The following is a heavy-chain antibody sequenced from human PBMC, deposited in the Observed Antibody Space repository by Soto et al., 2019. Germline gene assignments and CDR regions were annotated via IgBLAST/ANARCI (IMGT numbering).Heavy chain of an antibody. D-gene: IGHD3-3*01. Sequence: SETLSLTCAVSGGSISSGGYSWSWIRQPPGEGLEWIGYIYHSGSTYYNPSLKSRVTISVDRSKNQFSLKLSSVTAADTAVYYCARADYDFWSGYYEYGMDVWGQGTTVTVSS. CDR1: GGSISSGGYS. J-gene: IGHJ6*02. V-gene: IGHV4-30-2*01. CDR2: IYHSGST. CDR3: ARADYDFWSGYYEYGMDV.